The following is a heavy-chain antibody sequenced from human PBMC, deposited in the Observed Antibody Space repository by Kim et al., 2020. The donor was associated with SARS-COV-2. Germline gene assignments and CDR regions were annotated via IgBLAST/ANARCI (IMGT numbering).Heavy chain of an antibody. D-gene: IGHD4-17*01. CDR2: IKSKTDGGTT. Sequence: GGSLRLSCAASGFTFSNAWMSWVRQAPGKGLEWVGRIKSKTDGGTTDYAAPVKGRFTNSRDDSKNTLYLQMNSLKTEDTAVYYCTTVLIPYYGDYVYYYGMDVWGQGTTVTVSS. CDR3: TTVLIPYYGDYVYYYGMDV. V-gene: IGHV3-15*01. J-gene: IGHJ6*02. CDR1: GFTFSNAW.